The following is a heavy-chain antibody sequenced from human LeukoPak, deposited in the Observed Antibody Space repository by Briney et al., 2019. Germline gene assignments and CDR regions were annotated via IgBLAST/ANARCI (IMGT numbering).Heavy chain of an antibody. CDR3: ATNYGSGNTDHYFNY. D-gene: IGHD3-10*01. CDR2: VWSDGTEK. CDR1: GFTFTGYA. Sequence: PGRSLTLSCAASGFTFTGYAVHWVRQAPGKGLEWVAVVWSDGTEKYYADSVKGRFTVSRDNSKSTLFLQMNSLTAEDTAVYYCATNYGSGNTDHYFNYWSEGTLVTV. J-gene: IGHJ4*02. V-gene: IGHV3-33*01.